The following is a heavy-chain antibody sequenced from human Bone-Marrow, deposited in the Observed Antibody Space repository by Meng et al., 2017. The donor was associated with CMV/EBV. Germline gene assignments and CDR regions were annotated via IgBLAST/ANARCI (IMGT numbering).Heavy chain of an antibody. V-gene: IGHV1-2*02. D-gene: IGHD2-2*01. CDR3: AREHKVRPYQLLRGWFDP. CDR1: GYTFTGYY. Sequence: ASVKVSCKASGYTFTGYYMHWVRQAPGQGLEWMGWINPNSGGTNYAQKFQGRVTMTRDTSISTAYMELSRPRSDDTAVYYCAREHKVRPYQLLRGWFDPWGQGTLVTVSS. J-gene: IGHJ5*02. CDR2: INPNSGGT.